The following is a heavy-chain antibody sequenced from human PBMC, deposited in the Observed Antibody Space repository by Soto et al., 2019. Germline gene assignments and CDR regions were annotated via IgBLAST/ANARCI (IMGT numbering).Heavy chain of an antibody. CDR1: GYTFTGYY. D-gene: IGHD6-13*01. CDR3: ARDASIAAARARFDP. V-gene: IGHV1-2*04. J-gene: IGHJ5*02. Sequence: ASVKVSCKASGYTFTGYYMHWVRQAPGQGLEWMGWTNPNSGGTNYAQKFQGWVTMTRDTSISTAYMELSRLRSDDTAVYYCARDASIAAARARFDPWGQGTLVTSPQ. CDR2: TNPNSGGT.